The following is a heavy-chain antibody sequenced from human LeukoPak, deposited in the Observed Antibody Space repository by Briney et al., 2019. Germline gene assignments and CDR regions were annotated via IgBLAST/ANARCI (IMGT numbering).Heavy chain of an antibody. CDR2: IYYSGST. J-gene: IGHJ3*02. CDR3: ARAVGDFWSGYPAFDI. D-gene: IGHD3-3*01. CDR1: GGSISSGDYY. V-gene: IGHV4-30-4*08. Sequence: SETLSLTCTVSGGSISSGDYYWSWIRQPPGKGLEWIGYIYYSGSTYYNPSLKSRVTISVDTSKNQFSLKLSSVTAADTAVYYCARAVGDFWSGYPAFDIWGQGTMVTVSS.